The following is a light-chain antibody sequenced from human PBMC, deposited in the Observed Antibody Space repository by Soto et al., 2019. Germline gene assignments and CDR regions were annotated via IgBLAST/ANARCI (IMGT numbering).Light chain of an antibody. CDR3: QQYAGPPTT. CDR2: GAS. J-gene: IGKJ5*01. CDR1: QSVNNY. V-gene: IGKV3-20*01. Sequence: EIVLTQSPGTLSLSPGERATLSCRASQSVNNYLAWCQQKPGQAPRVIMYGASRRATGIPDRFSGGGSGTDFTLTISRLEPEDFAVYFCQQYAGPPTTFGQGTRLEI.